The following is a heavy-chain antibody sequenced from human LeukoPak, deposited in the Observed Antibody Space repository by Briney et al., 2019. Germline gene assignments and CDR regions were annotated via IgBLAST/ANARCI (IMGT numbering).Heavy chain of an antibody. Sequence: PSETLSLPRTVSGGSINSYYWNWIRQTPGKGLEWIGYISHSGSTSYNPSLKSRVTISIDTSKSQFSLKLRSVTTADTAVYYCARLPAHYCSSTSCDDSWYDPWGQGTLVTVSS. CDR3: ARLPAHYCSSTSCDDSWYDP. CDR2: ISHSGST. D-gene: IGHD2-2*01. CDR1: GGSINSYY. V-gene: IGHV4-59*08. J-gene: IGHJ5*02.